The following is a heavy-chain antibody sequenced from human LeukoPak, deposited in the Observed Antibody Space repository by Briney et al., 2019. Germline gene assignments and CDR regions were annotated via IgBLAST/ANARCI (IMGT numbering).Heavy chain of an antibody. J-gene: IGHJ4*02. CDR2: IKTGSGYI. CDR1: GFSFNTYS. CDR3: ARDLSDYVWGSYRYMDY. D-gene: IGHD3-16*02. Sequence: GGSLRLSCAASGFSFNTYSMNWVRQAPGKGLEWVSSIKTGSGYIYYADSVKGRFTISRDNAKSSLFLQMKSLRAEDTAVYYCARDLSDYVWGSYRYMDYWGQGTLVTVSS. V-gene: IGHV3-21*01.